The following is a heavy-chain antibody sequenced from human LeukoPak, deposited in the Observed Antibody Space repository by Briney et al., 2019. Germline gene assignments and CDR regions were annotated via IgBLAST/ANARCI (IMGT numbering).Heavy chain of an antibody. CDR3: ARHQDEEQQLLYGMDV. CDR1: GGSISSGGYS. Sequence: SETLSLTCAVSGGSISSGGYSWSWIRQPPGKGLEWIGYIYYSGSTNYNPSLKSRVTISVDTSKNQFSLKLSSVTAADTAVYYCARHQDEEQQLLYGMDVWGQGTTVTVSS. CDR2: IYYSGST. D-gene: IGHD6-13*01. V-gene: IGHV4-61*08. J-gene: IGHJ6*02.